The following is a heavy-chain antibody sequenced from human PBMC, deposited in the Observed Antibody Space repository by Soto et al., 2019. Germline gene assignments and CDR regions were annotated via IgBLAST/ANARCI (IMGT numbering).Heavy chain of an antibody. V-gene: IGHV4-4*07. CDR3: ARESYSSGWTDIDAFDI. CDR1: GGSISSYY. Sequence: ASETLSLTCTVSGGSISSYYWSWIRQPAGKGLEWIGRIYTSGSTNYNPSLKSRVTMSVDTSKNQFSLKLSSVTAADTAVYYCARESYSSGWTDIDAFDIWGQGTMVTVSS. J-gene: IGHJ3*02. CDR2: IYTSGST. D-gene: IGHD6-19*01.